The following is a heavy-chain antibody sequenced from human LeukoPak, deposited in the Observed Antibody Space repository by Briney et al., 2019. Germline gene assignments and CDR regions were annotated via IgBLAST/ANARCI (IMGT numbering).Heavy chain of an antibody. CDR3: AREALRYFDWLLPAGDY. Sequence: GASVKVSCKASGYTFTSYYMHWVRQAPGQGLEWMGIINPSGGSTSYAQKFQGRVTMTRDMSTSTVYMELSSLRSEDTAVYYCAREALRYFDWLLPAGDYWGQGTLVTVSS. CDR1: GYTFTSYY. V-gene: IGHV1-46*01. J-gene: IGHJ4*02. D-gene: IGHD3-9*01. CDR2: INPSGGST.